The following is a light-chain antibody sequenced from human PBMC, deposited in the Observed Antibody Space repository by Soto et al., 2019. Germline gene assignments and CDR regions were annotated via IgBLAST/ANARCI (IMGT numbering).Light chain of an antibody. V-gene: IGLV2-14*01. J-gene: IGLJ1*01. CDR1: SSDLGGYNF. CDR2: QVG. Sequence: QSVLTQPASVSGSPGQSITISCTGTSSDLGGYNFVSWYQHHPGKAPKLMIYQVGNRPSGVSNRFSGSKSGNTASLTISGLQAEDEADYYCCSYTSSSPYVFGTGTKVTVL. CDR3: CSYTSSSPYV.